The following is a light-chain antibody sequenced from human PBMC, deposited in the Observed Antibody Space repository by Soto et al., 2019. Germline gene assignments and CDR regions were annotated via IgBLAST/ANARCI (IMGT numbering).Light chain of an antibody. CDR1: QSLLHSNGYNY. CDR2: LGS. CDR3: MQALQTLWT. J-gene: IGKJ1*01. V-gene: IGKV2-28*01. Sequence: DIVMTQSPLSLPVTPGEPASISCRSSQSLLHSNGYNYLDWYLQKPGQSPQLLIYLGSNRASGVPDRFSGSGSGTDFTLKISRVEAEDVGVYYCMQALQTLWTFGQGPNVEIK.